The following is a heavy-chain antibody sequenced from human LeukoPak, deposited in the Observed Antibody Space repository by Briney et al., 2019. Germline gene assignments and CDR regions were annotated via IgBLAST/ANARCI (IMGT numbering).Heavy chain of an antibody. CDR3: ARDHGSAYYRAPRH. J-gene: IGHJ4*02. CDR1: GYIFTNYY. CDR2: INPSGGST. D-gene: IGHD3-10*01. Sequence: GASVKVSCKASGYIFTNYYMHWVRQAPGQGLEWMGTINPSGGSTTYAQKFQGRVTMTRDTSTSTVYMELSSLRSEHTAVYYCARDHGSAYYRAPRHWGQGTLVTVSS. V-gene: IGHV1-46*01.